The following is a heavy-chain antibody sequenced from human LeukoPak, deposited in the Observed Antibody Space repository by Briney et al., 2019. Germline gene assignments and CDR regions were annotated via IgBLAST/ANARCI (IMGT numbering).Heavy chain of an antibody. J-gene: IGHJ3*02. Sequence: GGSLRLSCAASGFTFSSYAMSWVRQAPGKGLEWVSSISSSSSYIYYADSVKGRFTISRDNAKNSLYLQMNSLRAEDTAVYYCARAGSSGWPDAFDIWGQGTMVTVSS. V-gene: IGHV3-21*01. D-gene: IGHD6-19*01. CDR1: GFTFSSYA. CDR3: ARAGSSGWPDAFDI. CDR2: ISSSSSYI.